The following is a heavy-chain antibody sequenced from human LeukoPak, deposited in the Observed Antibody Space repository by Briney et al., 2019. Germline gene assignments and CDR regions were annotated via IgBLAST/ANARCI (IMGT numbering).Heavy chain of an antibody. Sequence: SETLSLTCTVSGGSISSGGYYWSWIRQPPGKGLEWIGYIYHSGSTYYNPSLKSRVTISVDRSKNQFSLKLSSVTAADTAVYYCARTMVRGVIDWFDPWGQGTLVTVSS. CDR2: IYHSGST. CDR3: ARTMVRGVIDWFDP. CDR1: GGSISSGGYY. V-gene: IGHV4-30-2*01. J-gene: IGHJ5*02. D-gene: IGHD3-10*01.